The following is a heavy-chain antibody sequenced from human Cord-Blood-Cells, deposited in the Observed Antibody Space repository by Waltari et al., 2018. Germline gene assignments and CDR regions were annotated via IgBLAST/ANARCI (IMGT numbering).Heavy chain of an antibody. CDR2: IYWDDDK. J-gene: IGHJ4*02. Sequence: QITLKESGPTLVKPTQTLTLTCTFSGFSLSTSGVGVVWIRQPPGKALEWLALIYWDDDKRYSPSLKSKLTITKDTSKNQVVLTMTNMDPVDTATYYCAHFFNWGPFDYWGQGTLVTVSS. CDR3: AHFFNWGPFDY. D-gene: IGHD7-27*01. CDR1: GFSLSTSGVG. V-gene: IGHV2-5*02.